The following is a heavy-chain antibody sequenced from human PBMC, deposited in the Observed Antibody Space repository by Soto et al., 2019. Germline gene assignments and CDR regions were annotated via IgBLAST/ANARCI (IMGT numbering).Heavy chain of an antibody. V-gene: IGHV3-7*01. CDR2: IKRDGSEK. D-gene: IGHD5-18*01. J-gene: IGHJ4*02. CDR3: ARRNAEMGTVPLDS. Sequence: PGGSLRLSCAASGFTFSSYWMSWVRQFPGKGLEWVANIKRDGSEKYYLDSVKGRFTISRDNAKNSLYLQIKGLRAEDMAVYYWARRNAEMGTVPLDSWGQGTLVTV. CDR1: GFTFSSYW.